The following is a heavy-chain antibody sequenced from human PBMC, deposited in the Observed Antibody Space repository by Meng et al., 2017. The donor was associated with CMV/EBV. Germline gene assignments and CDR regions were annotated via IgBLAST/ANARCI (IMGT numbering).Heavy chain of an antibody. D-gene: IGHD3-22*01. Sequence: GSLRLSCAVYGGSFSGYYWSWIRQPPGKGLEWIGEINHSGSTNYNPTLKSRVTISVDTSKNQFSLKLSSVTAADTAVYYCASLSTMIVVENWGQGTLVTVSS. CDR2: INHSGST. CDR1: GGSFSGYY. CDR3: ASLSTMIVVEN. V-gene: IGHV4-34*01. J-gene: IGHJ4*02.